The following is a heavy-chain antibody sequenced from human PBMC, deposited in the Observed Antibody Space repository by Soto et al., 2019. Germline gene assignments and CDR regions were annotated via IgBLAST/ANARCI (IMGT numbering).Heavy chain of an antibody. CDR3: ARVEVYYGSGSYYGMDV. D-gene: IGHD3-10*01. CDR2: ISAYNGNT. V-gene: IGHV1-18*01. CDR1: GYTFTSYG. J-gene: IGHJ6*02. Sequence: VKVSCKASGYTFTSYGISWVRQAPGQGLEWMGWISAYNGNTNYAQKLQGRVTMTTDTSTSTAYMELRSLRSDDTAVYYCARVEVYYGSGSYYGMDVWGQGTTVTVSS.